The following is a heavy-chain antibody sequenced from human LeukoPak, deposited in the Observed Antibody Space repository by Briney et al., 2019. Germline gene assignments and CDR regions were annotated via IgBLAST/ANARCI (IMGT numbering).Heavy chain of an antibody. CDR3: ARDRHAVGASYYFDY. J-gene: IGHJ4*02. Sequence: PGGSLRLSCAASRFTFSSYGMHWVRQAPGKGLEWVAFIRFDGSNKYYADSVKGRFTISRDNSKNTLYLQMNSLRAEDTAVYYCARDRHAVGASYYFDYWGQGTLVTVSS. CDR1: RFTFSSYG. CDR2: IRFDGSNK. D-gene: IGHD1-26*01. V-gene: IGHV3-30*02.